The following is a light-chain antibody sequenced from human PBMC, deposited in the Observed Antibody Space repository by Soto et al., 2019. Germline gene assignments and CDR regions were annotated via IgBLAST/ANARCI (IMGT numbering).Light chain of an antibody. J-gene: IGKJ4*01. CDR1: QTVRNNY. CDR3: QQYGSSPKLT. V-gene: IGKV3-20*01. CDR2: DAS. Sequence: IVMPQSPATLSVSPGERATLSCMASQTVRNNYLAWYQQKPGQAPRLLIYDASSRATGIPDRFSGGGSGTDFTLTISRLEPEDFAVYYCQQYGSSPKLTFGGGTKVDIK.